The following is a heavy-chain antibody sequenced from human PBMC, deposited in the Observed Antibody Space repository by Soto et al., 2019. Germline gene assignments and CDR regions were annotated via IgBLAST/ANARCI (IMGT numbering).Heavy chain of an antibody. D-gene: IGHD2-15*01. CDR3: ARAHCSGGSCYAQGNWFDP. J-gene: IGHJ5*02. CDR2: IYYSGST. Sequence: QVQLQESGPGLVKPSETLSLTCTVSGGSISSYYWSWIRQPPGKGLEWIGYIYYSGSTNYNPSLKSRVSISVDTSTNQFSLKLSSVTAADTAVYYCARAHCSGGSCYAQGNWFDPWGQGTLVTVSS. CDR1: GGSISSYY. V-gene: IGHV4-59*01.